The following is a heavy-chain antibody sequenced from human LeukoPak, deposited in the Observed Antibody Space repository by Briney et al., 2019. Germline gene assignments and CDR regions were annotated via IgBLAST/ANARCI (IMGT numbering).Heavy chain of an antibody. CDR2: IKQDGSEK. V-gene: IGHV3-7*01. Sequence: GGSLRLSCAASGFTFSGYWMSWVRQAPGKGLEWVANIKQDGSEKDYVDSVKGRFTISRDNAKNSLNLQMNSLRAEDTAVYYCARVRGGYYMDVWGKGTTVTVSS. J-gene: IGHJ6*03. CDR1: GFTFSGYW. D-gene: IGHD2-15*01. CDR3: ARVRGGYYMDV.